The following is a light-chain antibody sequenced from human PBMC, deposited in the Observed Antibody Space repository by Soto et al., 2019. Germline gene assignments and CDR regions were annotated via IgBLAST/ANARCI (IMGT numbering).Light chain of an antibody. CDR2: EAS. CDR1: QGIGDD. J-gene: IGKJ1*01. V-gene: IGKV1-17*01. CDR3: LQNNSYPRT. Sequence: DIQMTQSPSSLSASVGDRVTITCRASQGIGDDLVWYQQNAGKAPKRLIYEASTLQSGVPSRFSGSGSGTEFTLTISTLHPEDFATYYCLQNNSYPRTFGPGTKVEIK.